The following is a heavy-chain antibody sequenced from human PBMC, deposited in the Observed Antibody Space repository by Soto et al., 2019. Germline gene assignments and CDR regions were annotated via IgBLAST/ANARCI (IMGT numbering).Heavy chain of an antibody. D-gene: IGHD2-15*01. CDR1: VGTLSSYT. J-gene: IGHJ4*02. CDR2: VIPNLGVT. CDR3: ARDKGYCSDTSCPDFDY. V-gene: IGHV1-69*04. Sequence: SVTVSCKASVGTLSSYTCSWVRQAHGQGLEWMGRVIPNLGVTNYAKKFQGRSTIVVDTSTSAAYMELNSLRYEDTAVYYCARDKGYCSDTSCPDFDYWGQGTLVTVSS.